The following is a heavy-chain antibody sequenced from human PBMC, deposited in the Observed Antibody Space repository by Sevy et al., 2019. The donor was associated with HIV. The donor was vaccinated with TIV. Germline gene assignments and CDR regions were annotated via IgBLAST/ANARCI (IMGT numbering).Heavy chain of an antibody. Sequence: GGSLTLSCAASGFTFSTYDMHWVRHVAGEGLEWVSGIGTLLDTYYAASVKGRFIISRDNAKNSLFLQMNSLRAGDTAIYYCARACTAAGYKSGPIDAFDVWGQGTVVTVSS. V-gene: IGHV3-13*01. CDR3: ARACTAAGYKSGPIDAFDV. CDR2: IGTLLDT. CDR1: GFTFSTYD. D-gene: IGHD6-13*01. J-gene: IGHJ3*01.